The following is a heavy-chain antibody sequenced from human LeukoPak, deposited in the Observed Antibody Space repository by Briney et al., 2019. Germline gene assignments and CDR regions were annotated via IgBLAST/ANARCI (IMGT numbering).Heavy chain of an antibody. CDR2: ISAYNGNT. CDR3: ARDGPGRVRQPWGGANDRPYYFDY. Sequence: GSSVKVSCKASGYTFTSYGISWVRQAPGQGLEWMGWISAYNGNTNYAQKLQGRVTMTTDTSTSTAYMELRSLRSDDTAVYYCARDGPGRVRQPWGGANDRPYYFDYWGQGTLVTVSS. J-gene: IGHJ4*02. D-gene: IGHD3-16*01. CDR1: GYTFTSYG. V-gene: IGHV1-18*01.